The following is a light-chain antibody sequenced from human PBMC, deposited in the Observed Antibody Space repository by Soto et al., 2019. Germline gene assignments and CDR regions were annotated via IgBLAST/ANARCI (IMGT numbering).Light chain of an antibody. V-gene: IGLV2-14*01. Sequence: ALAQPASVSGSPGQSITISCTGTSSDVGGYNYVSWYQQHPGKAPKLMIYEVSNRPSGVSNRFSGSKSGNTASLTISGLQAEDEADYYCSSHTSSSTLYVFGTGTKVTVL. CDR2: EVS. CDR3: SSHTSSSTLYV. J-gene: IGLJ1*01. CDR1: SSDVGGYNY.